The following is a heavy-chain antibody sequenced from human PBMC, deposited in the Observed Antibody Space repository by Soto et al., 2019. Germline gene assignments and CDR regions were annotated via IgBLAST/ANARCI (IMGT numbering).Heavy chain of an antibody. Sequence: ASVKVSCKASGGTFGSGAITWARQAPGQGLEWVGRIIPIFGTTNYAQNLQGRVTISADKSTLTSYMELHSLTSDDTALYYCAGDRTDSGYYTNWLDPWGQGTQVTVSS. CDR3: AGDRTDSGYYTNWLDP. J-gene: IGHJ5*02. D-gene: IGHD3-22*01. CDR1: GGTFGSGA. V-gene: IGHV1-69*06. CDR2: IIPIFGTT.